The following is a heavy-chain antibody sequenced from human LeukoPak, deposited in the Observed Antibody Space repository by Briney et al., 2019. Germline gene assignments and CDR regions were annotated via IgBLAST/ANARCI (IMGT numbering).Heavy chain of an antibody. J-gene: IGHJ4*02. CDR3: AREAYYDCSGSLDY. D-gene: IGHD3-22*01. CDR2: VNGRGVST. V-gene: IGHV3-23*01. Sequence: GGSLRLSCAASGFTFSTYAMSWVRQAPGKGLEWFSCVNGRGVSTYYADSVKGRFTISQDNSKNTLYLQMSSLRADDTAIYYCAREAYYDCSGSLDYWGQGTLVTVSS. CDR1: GFTFSTYA.